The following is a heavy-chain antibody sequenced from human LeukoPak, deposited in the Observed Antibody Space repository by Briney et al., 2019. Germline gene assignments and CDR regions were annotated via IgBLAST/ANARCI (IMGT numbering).Heavy chain of an antibody. CDR3: ARDTYYCSSTSCPYYYYYYMDV. Sequence: SETLSLTCTVSGGSISSYYWSWIRQPPGKGLEWIGYIYYNGSTNYNPSLKSRVTISVDTSKNQFSLKLSSVTAADTAVYYCARDTYYCSSTSCPYYYYYYMDVWGKGTTVTVSS. V-gene: IGHV4-59*01. CDR1: GGSISSYY. D-gene: IGHD2-2*01. CDR2: IYYNGST. J-gene: IGHJ6*03.